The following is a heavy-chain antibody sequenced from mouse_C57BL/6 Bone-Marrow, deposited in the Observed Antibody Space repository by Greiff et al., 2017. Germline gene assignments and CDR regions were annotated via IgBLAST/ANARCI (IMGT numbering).Heavy chain of an antibody. CDR1: GYSFTGYF. V-gene: IGHV1-20*01. D-gene: IGHD2-3*01. J-gene: IGHJ2*01. Sequence: EVKLMESGPELVKPGDSVKISCKASGYSFTGYFMNWVMQSHGKSLEWIGRINPYNGDTFYNQKFKGKATLTVDKSSSTAHMELRSLTSEDSAVYYCANDGYSYWGQGTTLTVSS. CDR2: INPYNGDT. CDR3: ANDGYSY.